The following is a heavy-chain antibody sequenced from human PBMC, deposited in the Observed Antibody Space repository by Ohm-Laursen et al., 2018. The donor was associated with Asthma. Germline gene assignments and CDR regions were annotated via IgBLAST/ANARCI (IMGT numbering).Heavy chain of an antibody. J-gene: IGHJ4*02. CDR3: ARDVMEWYLPAFDF. Sequence: LRLSCSASGFTFRSYAMHWVRQAPGKGLEWVAVGGSYYDGGLKYYADSVNGRFTVSRDDSKNTLYLQMNSLKPDDTAVYYCARDVMEWYLPAFDFWGQGTLVTVSS. CDR2: GGSYYDGGLK. D-gene: IGHD3-3*01. V-gene: IGHV3-30-3*01. CDR1: GFTFRSYA.